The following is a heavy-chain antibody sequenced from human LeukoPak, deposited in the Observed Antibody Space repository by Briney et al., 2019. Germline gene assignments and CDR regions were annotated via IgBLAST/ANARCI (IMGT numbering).Heavy chain of an antibody. J-gene: IGHJ3*02. Sequence: PSETLSLTCAVSGGSISSSNWWSWFCQPPGKGLEWIGEIYHSGSTNYNPSLKSRVTISVDKSKNQFSLKLSSVTAADTAVYYCARGIVVVPAAMYRDAFDIWGQGTMVTVSS. CDR1: GGSISSSNW. CDR3: ARGIVVVPAAMYRDAFDI. CDR2: IYHSGST. V-gene: IGHV4-4*02. D-gene: IGHD2-2*01.